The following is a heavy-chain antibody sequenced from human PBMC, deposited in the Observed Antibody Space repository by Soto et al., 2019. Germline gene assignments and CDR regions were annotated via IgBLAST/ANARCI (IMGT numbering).Heavy chain of an antibody. Sequence: PGGSLRLSCAASGFTFSEHYMSWIRQAPGKGLEWVAYISSGGSHTDYADSVRGRFTSSRDNTKSSLYLQMNSLRDEDTAVYFCARVRGGGTDLLGQGXLVTVYS. CDR1: GFTFSEHY. J-gene: IGHJ5*02. V-gene: IGHV3-11*06. CDR3: ARVRGGGTDL. CDR2: ISSGGSHT. D-gene: IGHD3-16*01.